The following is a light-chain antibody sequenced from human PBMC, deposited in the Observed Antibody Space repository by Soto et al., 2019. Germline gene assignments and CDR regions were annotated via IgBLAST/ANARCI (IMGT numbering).Light chain of an antibody. CDR1: QGVRSN. CDR3: QQYGSSGT. V-gene: IGKV3-20*01. Sequence: EIVMTRSPATLSVSPGERATLSCRASQGVRSNLAWYQQKPGQPPRLLIYGASDRATGIPDRFSGSGSGTDFTLTISRLEPEDFAVYYCQQYGSSGTFGQGTKVDIK. J-gene: IGKJ1*01. CDR2: GAS.